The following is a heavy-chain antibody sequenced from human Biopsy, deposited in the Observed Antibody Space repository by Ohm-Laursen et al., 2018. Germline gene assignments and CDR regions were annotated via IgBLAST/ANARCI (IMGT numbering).Heavy chain of an antibody. CDR1: GDTFTGYH. V-gene: IGHV1-2*02. CDR2: INAKTGDT. J-gene: IGHJ5*02. Sequence: GASVKVSCKASGDTFTGYHVHWVRQAPGQGLEWMGWINAKTGDTNYAQKFQGRVTMTRDTSISTAYVDLSSLRSDDTAVYYCTRGGYYYDSLAYYYWFDPWGQGTLVTVSS. CDR3: TRGGYYYDSLAYYYWFDP. D-gene: IGHD3-22*01.